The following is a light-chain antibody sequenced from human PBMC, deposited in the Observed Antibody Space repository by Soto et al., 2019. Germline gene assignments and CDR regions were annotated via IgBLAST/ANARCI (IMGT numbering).Light chain of an antibody. Sequence: QSALTQPRSVSGSPGQSVTISCTGTSSDVGGYNYVSWYQQHPGKAPKLMIYDVSKRPSGVPDRFYGSKSGNTASLTISGLQAEDESDYYCCSYAGSYTPLFGGGTKLTVL. J-gene: IGLJ2*01. CDR3: CSYAGSYTPL. V-gene: IGLV2-11*01. CDR2: DVS. CDR1: SSDVGGYNY.